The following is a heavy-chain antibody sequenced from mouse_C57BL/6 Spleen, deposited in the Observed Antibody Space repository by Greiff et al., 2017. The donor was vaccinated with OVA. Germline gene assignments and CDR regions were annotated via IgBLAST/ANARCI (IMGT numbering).Heavy chain of an antibody. D-gene: IGHD1-1*01. Sequence: DVKLQESGAELVKPGASVKLSCTASGFNIKDYYMHWVKQRTEQGLEWIGRIDPEDGETKYAPKFQGKATITADTSSNTAYLQLSSLTSEDTAVYYCARSWRAPDYYGSSYFDYWGQGTTLTVSS. CDR3: ARSWRAPDYYGSSYFDY. CDR2: IDPEDGET. CDR1: GFNIKDYY. J-gene: IGHJ2*01. V-gene: IGHV14-2*01.